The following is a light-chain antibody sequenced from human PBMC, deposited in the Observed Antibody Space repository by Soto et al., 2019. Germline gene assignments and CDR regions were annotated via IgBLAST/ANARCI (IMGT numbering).Light chain of an antibody. CDR3: QQSYSTTWT. J-gene: IGKJ1*01. CDR1: QSISSY. V-gene: IGKV1-39*01. CDR2: AAS. Sequence: DIQMTQSPAALSASVGARVPITCRASQSISSYLNWYQQRPGKAPKLLIYAASSLQSGVPSRFSGSGSETHFTLTISSLQPEDFATYSCQQSYSTTWTFGQGTKVDNK.